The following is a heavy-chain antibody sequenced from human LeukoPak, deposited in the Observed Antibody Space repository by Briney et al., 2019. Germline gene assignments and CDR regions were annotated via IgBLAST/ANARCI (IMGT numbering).Heavy chain of an antibody. Sequence: GGSLRLSCAASGFTFSSYSMNWVRPAPGKGLEWVSAISGSGGSTYYADAVTGRCTLSRDNSTNTLYLQKNSLSAEHTAVYYCAKVPTPPSHCSSTSCSHGLVFRYFQHWGQGTLVTVSS. CDR2: ISGSGGST. CDR3: AKVPTPPSHCSSTSCSHGLVFRYFQH. J-gene: IGHJ1*01. V-gene: IGHV3-23*01. CDR1: GFTFSSYS. D-gene: IGHD2-2*01.